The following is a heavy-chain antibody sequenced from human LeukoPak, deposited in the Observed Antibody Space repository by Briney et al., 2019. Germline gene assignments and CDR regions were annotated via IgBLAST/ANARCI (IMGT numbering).Heavy chain of an antibody. V-gene: IGHV1-58*01. J-gene: IGHJ4*02. CDR1: GFTFTSSA. D-gene: IGHD6-19*01. Sequence: SVKVSCKASGFTFTSSAVQWVRQARGQRLEWIGWIDVGSGNTNYAQKFQERVTITRDMSTSTAYMELSSLRSEDTAVYYCAAIPGIAVAVNFDYWGQGTLVTVSS. CDR3: AAIPGIAVAVNFDY. CDR2: IDVGSGNT.